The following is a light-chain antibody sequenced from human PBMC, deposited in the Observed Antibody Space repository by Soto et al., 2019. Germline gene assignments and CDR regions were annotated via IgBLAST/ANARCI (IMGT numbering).Light chain of an antibody. V-gene: IGKV3-20*01. CDR1: QSVSSSY. J-gene: IGKJ5*01. Sequence: EIVLTQSPGTLSLSPGERATLSCRASQSVSSSYLAWYQQKPGQAPRLLIYDASSRATGIPDRFSGSGSGTGFTLTINRLEPDDFAVYYCQQYGSSPITFGHGTRLDIK. CDR3: QQYGSSPIT. CDR2: DAS.